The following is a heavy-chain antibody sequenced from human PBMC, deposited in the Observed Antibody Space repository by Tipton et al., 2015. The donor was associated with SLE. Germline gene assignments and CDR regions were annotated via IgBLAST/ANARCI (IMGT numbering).Heavy chain of an antibody. D-gene: IGHD2-15*01. CDR3: ARVGGGWAYDAFDI. Sequence: TLSLTCTVSGGSISSSSYYWGWIRQPPGKGLEWIGSIYYSGSTNYNPSLKSRVTISVDTSKNQFSLKLSSVTAADTAVYYCARVGGGWAYDAFDIWGQGTMVTVSS. J-gene: IGHJ3*02. CDR1: GGSISSSSYY. CDR2: IYYSGST. V-gene: IGHV4-39*07.